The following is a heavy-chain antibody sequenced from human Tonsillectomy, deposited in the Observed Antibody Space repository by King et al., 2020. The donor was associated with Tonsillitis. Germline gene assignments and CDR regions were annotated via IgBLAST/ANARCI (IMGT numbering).Heavy chain of an antibody. CDR2: IRGKAYGATT. V-gene: IGHV3-49*04. CDR3: TRERIYLFDS. D-gene: IGHD2-15*01. J-gene: IGHJ4*02. Sequence: VQLVESGGGLVQPGRSLRLSCSASGFTFGDYAMSWVRQAQGKGLEWVAFIRGKAYGATTEYAASVKGRFTISGDDSKSIAYQQMNSLKIEDTAIYYCTRERIYLFDSWGQGTLVTVSS. CDR1: GFTFGDYA.